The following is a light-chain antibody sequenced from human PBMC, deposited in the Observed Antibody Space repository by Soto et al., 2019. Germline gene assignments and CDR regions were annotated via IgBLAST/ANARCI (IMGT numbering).Light chain of an antibody. CDR1: QTISSW. Sequence: DIQMTQSPSTLSASVGDRVTITCRASQTISSWLAWYQQKPGKAPKLLIYKASSLESGVPSRFSGSGSGTEFTLTISSLQPDDFATYYCQQYHSYPWTVGQGTKVEFK. J-gene: IGKJ1*01. V-gene: IGKV1-5*03. CDR2: KAS. CDR3: QQYHSYPWT.